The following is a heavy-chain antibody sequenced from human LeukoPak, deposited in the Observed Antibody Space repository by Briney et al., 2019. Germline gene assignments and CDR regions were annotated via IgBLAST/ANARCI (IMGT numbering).Heavy chain of an antibody. CDR1: GFTFSSYS. CDR2: ISSSSSYI. CDR3: ARDPIGDDAFDI. J-gene: IGHJ3*02. D-gene: IGHD2-21*01. Sequence: GSLRLSCAASGFTFSSYSMNWVRQAPGKGLEWVSSISSSSSYIYYADSVKGRFTISRNNAKNSLYLQMNSLRAEDTAVYYCARDPIGDDAFDIWGQGTMVTVSS. V-gene: IGHV3-21*01.